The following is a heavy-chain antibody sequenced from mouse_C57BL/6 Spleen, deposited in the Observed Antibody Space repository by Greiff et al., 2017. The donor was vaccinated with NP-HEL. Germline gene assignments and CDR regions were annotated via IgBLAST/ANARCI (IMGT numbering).Heavy chain of an antibody. CDR1: GFTFSSYA. Sequence: EVMLVESGGGLVKPGGSLKLSCAASGFTFSSYAMSWVRQTPEKRLEWVATISDGGSYTYYPDNVKGRFTISRDNAKNNLYLQMSHLKSKDTAMYYCGRDRGDRDYFDYWGQGTTLTVSS. J-gene: IGHJ2*01. CDR2: ISDGGSYT. D-gene: IGHD3-3*01. CDR3: GRDRGDRDYFDY. V-gene: IGHV5-4*01.